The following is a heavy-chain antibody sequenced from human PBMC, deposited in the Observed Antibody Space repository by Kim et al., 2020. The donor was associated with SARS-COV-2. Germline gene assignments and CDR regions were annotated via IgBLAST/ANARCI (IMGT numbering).Heavy chain of an antibody. J-gene: IGHJ4*02. CDR1: GFTVSSNY. CDR3: ARRGIAAAIDY. Sequence: GGSLRLSCAASGFTVSSNYMSWVRQAPGKGLEWVSVIYSGGSTYYADSVKGRFTISRDNSKNTLYLQMNSLRAEDTAVYYCARRGIAAAIDYWGQGTLVTVSS. D-gene: IGHD6-13*01. CDR2: IYSGGST. V-gene: IGHV3-53*01.